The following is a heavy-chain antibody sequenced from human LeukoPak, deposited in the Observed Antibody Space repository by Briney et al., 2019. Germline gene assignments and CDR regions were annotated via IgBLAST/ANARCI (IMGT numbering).Heavy chain of an antibody. J-gene: IGHJ5*02. Sequence: KSSETLSLTCTVSAGSISSSSYYWGWIRQPPGKGLEWIGSIYYSGIIYYNPSLKSRVTISVDTSKNQFSLNLSSVTAADTAVYYCARRGCSSTSCYSLSFDPWGQGTLVTVSS. CDR3: ARRGCSSTSCYSLSFDP. CDR2: IYYSGII. CDR1: AGSISSSSYY. V-gene: IGHV4-39*01. D-gene: IGHD2-2*01.